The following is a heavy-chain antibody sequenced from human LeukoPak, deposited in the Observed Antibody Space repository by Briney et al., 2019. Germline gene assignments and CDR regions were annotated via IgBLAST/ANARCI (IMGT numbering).Heavy chain of an antibody. CDR1: GFTFSSYA. CDR3: ARDLGSSSWSFYYFDY. Sequence: GGSLRLSCAASGFTFSSYAMSWVRQAPGKGLEWVAAIGGSGDRVFYADSVKGRFTISRDNAKNSLYLQMNSLRAEDTAVYYCARDLGSSSWSFYYFDYWGQGTLVTVSS. V-gene: IGHV3-23*01. J-gene: IGHJ4*02. D-gene: IGHD6-13*01. CDR2: IGGSGDRV.